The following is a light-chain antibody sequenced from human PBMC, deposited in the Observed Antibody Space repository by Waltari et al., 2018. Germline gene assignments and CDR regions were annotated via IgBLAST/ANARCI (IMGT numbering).Light chain of an antibody. CDR2: AAS. CDR3: QQSYSTPHT. V-gene: IGKV1-39*01. Sequence: DIQMTQSPSSLAASVGDSVTITCRASPIISSPLNWHQQKPGKAPNLLIYAASSLQSGVPSRFTGGGSGTDFTLTISSLQAEDIATYYCQQSYSTPHTFGQGTKVEIK. CDR1: PIISSP. J-gene: IGKJ1*01.